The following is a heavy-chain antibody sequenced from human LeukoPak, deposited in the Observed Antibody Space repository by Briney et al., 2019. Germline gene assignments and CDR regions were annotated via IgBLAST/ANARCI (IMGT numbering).Heavy chain of an antibody. V-gene: IGHV4-34*01. J-gene: IGHJ4*02. CDR2: INHSGST. D-gene: IGHD3-3*01. CDR3: ARGRLYYDFWSGYYTFGGRYDY. CDR1: GGSFSGYY. Sequence: PETLSLTCAVYGGSFSGYYWSWIRQPPGKGLEWIGEINHSGSTNYNPSLKSRVTISVDTSKNQFSLKLSSVTAADTAVYYCARGRLYYDFWSGYYTFGGRYDYWGQGTLVTVSS.